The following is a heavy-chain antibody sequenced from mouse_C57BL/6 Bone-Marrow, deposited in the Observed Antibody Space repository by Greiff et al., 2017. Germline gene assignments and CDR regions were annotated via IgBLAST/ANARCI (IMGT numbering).Heavy chain of an antibody. V-gene: IGHV1-55*01. CDR2: IYPGSGST. CDR1: GYTFTSYW. D-gene: IGHD2-5*01. J-gene: IGHJ1*03. CDR3: ARACYSNYWYFDV. Sequence: QVQLQQPGAELVKPGASVKMSCKASGYTFTSYWITWVKQRPGQGLEWIGDIYPGSGSTNYNEKFKSKATLTVDPSSSRAYMQRSSLTSEDSAVYYCARACYSNYWYFDVWGTGTTVTVSS.